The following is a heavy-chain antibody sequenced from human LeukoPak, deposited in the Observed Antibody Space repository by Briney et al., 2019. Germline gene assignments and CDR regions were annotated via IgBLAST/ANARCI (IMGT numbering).Heavy chain of an antibody. D-gene: IGHD2-15*01. CDR1: GYTFTSYD. V-gene: IGHV1-8*02. J-gene: IGHJ4*02. Sequence: RASVKVSCKASGYTFTSYDINWVRQATGQGLEWMGWMNPNSGNTGYAQKFQGRVTMTRNTSISTAYMELSSLRSEDTAVYYCARGYKCSGGSCYPGRDYWGQGTLVTVSS. CDR3: ARGYKCSGGSCYPGRDY. CDR2: MNPNSGNT.